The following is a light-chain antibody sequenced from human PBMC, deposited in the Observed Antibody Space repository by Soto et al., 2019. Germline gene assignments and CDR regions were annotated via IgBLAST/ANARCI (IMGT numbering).Light chain of an antibody. CDR2: GAS. V-gene: IGKV3-20*01. Sequence: EIVLTQSPGTLSLSPGERATLSCRASQSFSSTYLAWYQQKPGQAPRLLIYGASSRATGIPDRFSGSGSGTDFTLTISRLGPEDFAVYYCQQCGSSLWTFGQGTKLNIK. CDR1: QSFSSTY. CDR3: QQCGSSLWT. J-gene: IGKJ1*01.